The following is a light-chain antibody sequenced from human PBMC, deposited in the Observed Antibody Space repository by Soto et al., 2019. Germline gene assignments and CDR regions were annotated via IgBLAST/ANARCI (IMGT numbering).Light chain of an antibody. J-gene: IGKJ5*01. Sequence: PGERAPLSCSTSLSVSSYLAWYQQKPGQAPRLLIYDASSRATGIPARFTGSGSGTDFNLTIGTLEPEDFAVYYCQQRQYWPPITFGQGTRLEIK. V-gene: IGKV3-11*01. CDR3: QQRQYWPPIT. CDR2: DAS. CDR1: LSVSSY.